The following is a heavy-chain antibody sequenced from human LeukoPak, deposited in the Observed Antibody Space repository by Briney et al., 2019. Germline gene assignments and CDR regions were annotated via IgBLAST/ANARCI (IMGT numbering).Heavy chain of an antibody. CDR3: ARAPPPPQYGGNHYPDYYGMDV. V-gene: IGHV1-2*02. D-gene: IGHD4-23*01. CDR1: GYTFTVYY. CDR2: INPNSGGT. J-gene: IGHJ6*02. Sequence: ASVRLSSKASGYTFTVYYMHLVPQAPGQGLEWMGWINPNSGGTNSAQKFQGRVTMTRDTSISTAYMELSRLRSDDTAVYYCARAPPPPQYGGNHYPDYYGMDVWGQGTTVTVSS.